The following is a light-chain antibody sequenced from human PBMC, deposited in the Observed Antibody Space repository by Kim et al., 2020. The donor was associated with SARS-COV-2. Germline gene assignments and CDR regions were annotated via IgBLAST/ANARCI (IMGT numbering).Light chain of an antibody. J-gene: IGLJ3*02. V-gene: IGLV6-57*01. CDR2: EDN. CDR1: SGYIAANY. Sequence: KPVTIACTRSSGYIAANYVQWYQQSPDSSLTTLIYEDNQRPSGVPDRFSGSIDRSSNSASLTISGLKTKDEADYYCQSFDSSNRWVFGGGTQLTVL. CDR3: QSFDSSNRWV.